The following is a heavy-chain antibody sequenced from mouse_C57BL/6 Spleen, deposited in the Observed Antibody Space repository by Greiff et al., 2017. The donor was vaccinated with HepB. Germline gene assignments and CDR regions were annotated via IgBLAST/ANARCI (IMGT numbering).Heavy chain of an antibody. CDR1: GFTFSSYA. Sequence: EVQLVESGGGLVKPGGSLKLSCAASGFTFSSYAMSWVRQTPEKRLEWVATISDGGSYTYYPDNVKGRFTISRDNAKNNLYLQMSHLKSEDTAMYYCARVAIYFYFDYWGQGTTLTVSS. J-gene: IGHJ2*01. D-gene: IGHD1-1*01. CDR3: ARVAIYFYFDY. CDR2: ISDGGSYT. V-gene: IGHV5-4*01.